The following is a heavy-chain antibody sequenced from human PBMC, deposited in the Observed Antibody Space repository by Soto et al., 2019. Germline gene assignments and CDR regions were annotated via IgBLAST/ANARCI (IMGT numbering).Heavy chain of an antibody. J-gene: IGHJ4*02. CDR3: ARALGNWVRHQYYFDY. CDR2: IIPIFGTA. CDR1: GGTFSSYA. D-gene: IGHD1-26*01. Sequence: SVKVSCKASGGTFSSYAISWVRQAPGQGLEWMGGIIPIFGTANYAQKFQGRVTITADESTSTAYMELSSLRSEDTAVYYCARALGNWVRHQYYFDYWGQGTLVTVS. V-gene: IGHV1-69*13.